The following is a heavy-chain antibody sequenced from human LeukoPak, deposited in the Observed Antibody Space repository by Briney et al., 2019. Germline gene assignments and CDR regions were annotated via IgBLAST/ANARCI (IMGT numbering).Heavy chain of an antibody. V-gene: IGHV3-11*01. Sequence: GGSLRLSCAASGFTFSDFHMSWIRQAPGKGLEWISYISDTGITIYYAASVKGRFTISRDNTNNSPYLQMNSLSTEDTAVYYCARGLHYDLWSGYYSTFDYWGLGSQVTVSS. J-gene: IGHJ4*02. CDR1: GFTFSDFH. CDR2: ISDTGITI. CDR3: ARGLHYDLWSGYYSTFDY. D-gene: IGHD3-3*01.